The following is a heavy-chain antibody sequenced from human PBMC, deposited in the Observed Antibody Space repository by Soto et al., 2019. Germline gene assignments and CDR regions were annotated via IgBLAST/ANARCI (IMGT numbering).Heavy chain of an antibody. CDR3: ARAFYDFWSGYLDY. CDR1: GFTFSSYG. V-gene: IGHV3-33*01. CDR2: IWYDGSNK. D-gene: IGHD3-3*01. Sequence: GGSLRLSCAASGFTFSSYGMHWVRQAPGKGLEWVAVIWYDGSNKYYADSVKGRFTISRDNSKNTLYLQMNSLRAEDTAVYYCARAFYDFWSGYLDYWGQGTLVTVSS. J-gene: IGHJ4*02.